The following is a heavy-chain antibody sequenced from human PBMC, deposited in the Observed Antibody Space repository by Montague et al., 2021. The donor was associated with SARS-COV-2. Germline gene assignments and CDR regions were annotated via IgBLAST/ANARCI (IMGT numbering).Heavy chain of an antibody. CDR1: GGSMVNNY. Sequence: SETLSLTCSVSGGSMVNNYCNWIRQPPAKGMGWLWNMYYTCSTDYNPSLERRATLSIDTAKNEFSLKLTSVSVTDTDMSFCSSGGGRYQYSHYYGMDVWGQGTTVTVS. CDR2: MYYTCST. J-gene: IGHJ6*02. D-gene: IGHD5-12*01. CDR3: SSGGGRYQYSHYYGMDV. V-gene: IGHV4-59*01.